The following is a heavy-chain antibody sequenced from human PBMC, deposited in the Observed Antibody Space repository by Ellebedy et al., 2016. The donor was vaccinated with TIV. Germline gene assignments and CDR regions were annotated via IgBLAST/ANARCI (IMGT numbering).Heavy chain of an antibody. Sequence: GGSLRLXXAASGFTFSAYAMHWVRQTPGMGLVWVSIINIDETVTRYAEFVKGRFTISRDNAKNTLYLQMNSLRAEDTAVYYCARDRSMTPDSWGQGSLVTVSS. CDR1: GFTFSAYA. V-gene: IGHV3-74*01. D-gene: IGHD2/OR15-2a*01. J-gene: IGHJ4*02. CDR3: ARDRSMTPDS. CDR2: INIDETVT.